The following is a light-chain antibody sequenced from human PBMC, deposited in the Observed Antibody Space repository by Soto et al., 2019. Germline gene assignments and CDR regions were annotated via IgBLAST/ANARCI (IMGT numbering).Light chain of an antibody. CDR3: QPSYSKGT. CDR1: ESVSSY. Sequence: DIQMTQSPSSLSASVGDRVTITCRAKESVSSYVNWYQQKPGKAPKLLIYAASSLQSGVPARFSGRGSVTDFTLTISGLQPEDFATYYCQPSYSKGTFGQGTKVEIK. J-gene: IGKJ1*01. CDR2: AAS. V-gene: IGKV1-39*01.